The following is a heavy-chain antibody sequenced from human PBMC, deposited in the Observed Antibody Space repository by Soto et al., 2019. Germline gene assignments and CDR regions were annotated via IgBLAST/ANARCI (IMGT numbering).Heavy chain of an antibody. D-gene: IGHD3-3*02. V-gene: IGHV3-23*01. CDR3: AKDGEVGFVEWLLSH. CDR2: VTGSGDST. J-gene: IGHJ4*02. CDR1: GFTFRNYA. Sequence: EVQLLESGGGLVQPGGSLRLSCAASGFTFRNYAMTWVRQAPGKGLEWVSIVTGSGDSTYYVDSVKGRFTISRDNSKNMLYLQMNSLRGEDTAVYYCAKDGEVGFVEWLLSHWGQGTLVTVSS.